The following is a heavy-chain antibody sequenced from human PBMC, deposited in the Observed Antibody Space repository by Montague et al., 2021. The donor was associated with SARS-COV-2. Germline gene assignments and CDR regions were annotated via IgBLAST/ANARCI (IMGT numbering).Heavy chain of an antibody. Sequence: TLSLTCTVSGGAINSGDFYWSWIRQPAGKGLEWIGRIYGTGSTRYSPSLESRVTMSIDTAKGQFSLKLSSVTAADTGVYYCVGDAYNPLDANWGQGTLVTVSS. D-gene: IGHD2-21*01. CDR1: GGAINSGDFY. CDR3: VGDAYNPLDAN. V-gene: IGHV4-61*02. CDR2: IYGTGST. J-gene: IGHJ4*02.